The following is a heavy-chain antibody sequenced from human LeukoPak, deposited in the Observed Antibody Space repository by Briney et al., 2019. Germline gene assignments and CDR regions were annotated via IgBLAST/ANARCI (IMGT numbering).Heavy chain of an antibody. D-gene: IGHD3-22*01. CDR2: IGTAGDT. J-gene: IGHJ3*02. Sequence: GGSLRLSCAASGFTFSSYDMYWVRQATGKGLEWVSAIGTAGDTYYPGSVKGRFTISRENAKSSLYLQMNSLRAGDTAVYYCARGYRYYYDSSGVWTGAFDIWGQGTMVTVSS. V-gene: IGHV3-13*01. CDR1: GFTFSSYD. CDR3: ARGYRYYYDSSGVWTGAFDI.